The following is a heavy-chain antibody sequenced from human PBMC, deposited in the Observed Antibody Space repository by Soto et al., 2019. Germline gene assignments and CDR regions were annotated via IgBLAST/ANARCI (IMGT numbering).Heavy chain of an antibody. V-gene: IGHV4-39*01. D-gene: IGHD3-3*02. J-gene: IGHJ5*02. CDR1: GGSIRSSSYY. CDR2: IYYSGST. CDR3: ASPKIAFYNWFDP. Sequence: SETLSLTCTVSGGSIRSSSYYWGWIRQPPGKGLEWIGSIYYSGSTYYNPSLKSRVTISVDTSKNQFSLKLSSVTAADTAVYYCASPKIAFYNWFDPWGQGTLVTSPQ.